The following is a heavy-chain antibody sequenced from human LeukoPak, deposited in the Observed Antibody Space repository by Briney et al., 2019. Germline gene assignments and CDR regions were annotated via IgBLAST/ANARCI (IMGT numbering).Heavy chain of an antibody. J-gene: IGHJ4*02. V-gene: IGHV3-33*01. CDR3: ASSSGYAYYFDY. CDR1: GFTFSSYG. Sequence: GGSLRLSCAASGFTFSSYGMHWVRQAPGKGLEWVAVIWYDGSNKYYADSVKGRFTISRDNSKNTLYLQMNSLRAEDTAVYYCASSSGYAYYFDYWGQGTLVTVSS. CDR2: IWYDGSNK. D-gene: IGHD3-22*01.